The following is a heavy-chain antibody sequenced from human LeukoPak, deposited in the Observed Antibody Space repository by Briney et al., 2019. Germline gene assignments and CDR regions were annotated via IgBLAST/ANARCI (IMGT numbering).Heavy chain of an antibody. CDR1: ADSFSSHY. J-gene: IGHJ3*02. Sequence: SETLSLTCAVSADSFSSHYWTWIRQSPGKGLEWIGYISYIGSTNYNPSLKSRVTFSIDTSKNQFSLKLRSVTAADTAVYYRARDLVTVTKGFDIWGQGTMVSVSS. CDR3: ARDLVTVTKGFDI. CDR2: ISYIGST. V-gene: IGHV4-59*11. D-gene: IGHD4-17*01.